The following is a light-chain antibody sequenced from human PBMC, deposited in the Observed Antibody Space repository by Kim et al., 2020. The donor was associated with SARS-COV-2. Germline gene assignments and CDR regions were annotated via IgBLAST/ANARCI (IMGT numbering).Light chain of an antibody. CDR2: KDN. CDR1: DLGEKT. V-gene: IGLV3-25*01. Sequence: QGETTTSTGSGDDLGEKTVNWYQQMPGKAPELVIYKDNERPSGVPERFSSSNSGTTATLTISGVQSEDEADYYCESGDSSGNDVVFGGGTQLTVL. J-gene: IGLJ2*01. CDR3: ESGDSSGNDVV.